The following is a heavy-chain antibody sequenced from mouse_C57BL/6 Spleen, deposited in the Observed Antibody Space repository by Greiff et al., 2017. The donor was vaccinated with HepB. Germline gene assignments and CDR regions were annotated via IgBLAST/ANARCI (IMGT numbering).Heavy chain of an antibody. J-gene: IGHJ3*01. CDR3: ARGPAWFAY. Sequence: QVQLQQSGPELVKPGASVKISCKASGYAFSSSWMNWVKQRPGKGLEWIGRIYPGDGDTNYNGKFKGKATRTADKSSSTAYMQLSSLTSEDSAVYFCARGPAWFAYWGQGTLVTVSA. CDR2: IYPGDGDT. D-gene: IGHD3-3*01. CDR1: GYAFSSSW. V-gene: IGHV1-82*01.